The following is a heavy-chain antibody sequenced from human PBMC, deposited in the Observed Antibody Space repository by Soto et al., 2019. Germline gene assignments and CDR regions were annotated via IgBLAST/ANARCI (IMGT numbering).Heavy chain of an antibody. Sequence: GGSLRLSCAASGFTFSSYAMSWVRQAPGKGLEWVSAISGSGGSTYYADSVKGRFTISRDNSKNTLYLQMNSLRAEDTAVYYCAKDFGVEMATKIDYWGQGTLVTVSS. V-gene: IGHV3-23*01. D-gene: IGHD3-10*01. J-gene: IGHJ4*02. CDR3: AKDFGVEMATKIDY. CDR1: GFTFSSYA. CDR2: ISGSGGST.